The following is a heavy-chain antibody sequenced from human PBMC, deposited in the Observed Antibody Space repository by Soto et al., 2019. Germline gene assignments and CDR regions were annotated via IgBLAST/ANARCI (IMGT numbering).Heavy chain of an antibody. J-gene: IGHJ4*02. D-gene: IGHD5-18*01. CDR2: THDSGII. V-gene: IGHV4-59*01. Sequence: QVQLQESGPGLVKPSETLSLTCTVSGGSMSHYHWCWIRQSPGKGLEFIGYTHDSGIINYNPSLMSRVAISLDPSKNQFSLKLTSVTAADTALYYCARTGYGDHFDYWGRGTLVTVAS. CDR1: GGSMSHYH. CDR3: ARTGYGDHFDY.